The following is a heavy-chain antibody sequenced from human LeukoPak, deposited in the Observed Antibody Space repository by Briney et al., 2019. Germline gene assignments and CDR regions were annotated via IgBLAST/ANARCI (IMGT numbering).Heavy chain of an antibody. V-gene: IGHV3-21*01. CDR2: ISSSSSYI. CDR1: GFTFSSYS. J-gene: IGHJ4*02. Sequence: GGYLRLSCAASGFTFSSYSMNWVRQAPGKGLEWVSSISSSSSYIYYADSVKGRFTISRDNAKNSLYLQMNSLRAEDTAVYYCAREGRCSSTSCYTLFNWGQGTLVTVSS. CDR3: AREGRCSSTSCYTLFN. D-gene: IGHD2-2*02.